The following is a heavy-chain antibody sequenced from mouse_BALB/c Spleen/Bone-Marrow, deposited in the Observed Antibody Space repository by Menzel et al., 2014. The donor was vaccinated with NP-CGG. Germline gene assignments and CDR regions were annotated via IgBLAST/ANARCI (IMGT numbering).Heavy chain of an antibody. V-gene: IGHV10-1*02. J-gene: IGHJ4*01. D-gene: IGHD2-1*01. CDR3: VRHGYGNYGAMDY. Sequence: EVKLVESGGGLVQPKGSLKLSCAASGFTFNTYAMNWVRQAPGKGLEWVARIRSKSNNYTTYYADSVKDRFTISRYDSQNMLYLQMNNLKTEDTAMYYCVRHGYGNYGAMDYWGQGTSVTVSS. CDR1: GFTFNTYA. CDR2: IRSKSNNYTT.